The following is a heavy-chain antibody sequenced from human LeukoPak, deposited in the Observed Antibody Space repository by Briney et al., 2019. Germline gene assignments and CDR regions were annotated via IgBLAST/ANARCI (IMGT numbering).Heavy chain of an antibody. Sequence: LGGSLPISCQGSGYTFTSYWISWVRQVPGKGLEWMGRIDPSDSYTNYSPSFQGHVTISADKSISTAYLQWSSLKASDTAMYYCARSFQGYCSGGSCYPPFDPWGQGTLVTVSS. J-gene: IGHJ5*02. D-gene: IGHD2-15*01. CDR2: IDPSDSYT. V-gene: IGHV5-10-1*01. CDR1: GYTFTSYW. CDR3: ARSFQGYCSGGSCYPPFDP.